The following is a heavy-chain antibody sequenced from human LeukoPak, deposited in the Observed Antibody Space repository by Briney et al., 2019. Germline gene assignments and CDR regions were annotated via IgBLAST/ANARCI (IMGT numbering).Heavy chain of an antibody. CDR1: GGSISSSSYY. D-gene: IGHD3-10*01. CDR3: ARSRRVRGGGFALEDAFDI. Sequence: TSETLSLTRTVSGGSISSSSYYWGWIRRPPGKGLEWIGSIYYSGSTYYNPSLKSRVTISVDTSKNQFSLKLSSVTAADTAVYYCARSRRVRGGGFALEDAFDIRGQGTMVTVSS. CDR2: IYYSGST. J-gene: IGHJ3*02. V-gene: IGHV4-39*01.